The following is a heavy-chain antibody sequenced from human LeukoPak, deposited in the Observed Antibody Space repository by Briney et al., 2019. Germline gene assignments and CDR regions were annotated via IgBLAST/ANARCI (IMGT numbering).Heavy chain of an antibody. Sequence: SETLSLTCTVSGGSISSSSYYWGWIRQPPGKGLEWIGSIYYSGSTYCNPSLKSRVTISVDTSKNQFSLKLSSVTAADTAVYYCARRSITIFGVVIIPYYFDYWGQGTLVTVSS. D-gene: IGHD3-3*01. J-gene: IGHJ4*02. CDR1: GGSISSSSYY. CDR2: IYYSGST. CDR3: ARRSITIFGVVIIPYYFDY. V-gene: IGHV4-39*01.